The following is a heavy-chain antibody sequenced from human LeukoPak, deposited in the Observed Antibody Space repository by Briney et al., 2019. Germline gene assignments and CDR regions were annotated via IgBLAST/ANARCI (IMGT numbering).Heavy chain of an antibody. Sequence: GGSLRLSCAASGFTFSSYAMSWVRQAPGKGLEWVSAISGSGGSTYYADSVKGRFTISRDNSKNTLYLQMNSLRAEDTAVYYCAKWDFITMIVVVIPGDAFDIWGQGTMVTVSS. CDR1: GFTFSSYA. CDR3: AKWDFITMIVVVIPGDAFDI. V-gene: IGHV3-23*01. J-gene: IGHJ3*02. D-gene: IGHD3-22*01. CDR2: ISGSGGST.